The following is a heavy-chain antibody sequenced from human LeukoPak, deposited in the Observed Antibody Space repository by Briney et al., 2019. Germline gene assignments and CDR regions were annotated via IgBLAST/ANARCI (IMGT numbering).Heavy chain of an antibody. CDR2: INPNSGGT. J-gene: IGHJ4*02. CDR1: GFTFTGLQ. CDR3: ARGGLAIFGVVFIFAY. D-gene: IGHD3-3*01. Sequence: DTVTLSCHASGFTFTGLQLHWVRNAPGHGHGWMGWINPNSGGTNYAQKFQGRVTMTRDTSISTDYVELSRVRSDDAAVYYFARGGLAIFGVVFIFAYWGQGTLVTVSS. V-gene: IGHV1-2*02.